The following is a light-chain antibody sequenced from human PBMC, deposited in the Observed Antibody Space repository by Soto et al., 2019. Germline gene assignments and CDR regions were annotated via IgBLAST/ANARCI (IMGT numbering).Light chain of an antibody. CDR2: DAS. Sequence: GARVSITCGASRSMYVRFAWYQQKPGKAPKLLINDASSLESGVPSRFTGSGSGIEFSLTIRSLPPADFATYYSQQFHSFPITFGEGTRLEL. J-gene: IGKJ5*01. CDR3: QQFHSFPIT. V-gene: IGKV1-5*01. CDR1: RSMYVR.